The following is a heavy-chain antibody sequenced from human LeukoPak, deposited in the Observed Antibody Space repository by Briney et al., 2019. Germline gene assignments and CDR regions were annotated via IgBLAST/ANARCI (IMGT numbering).Heavy chain of an antibody. CDR1: GGSFSVYY. CDR3: ARALSPSAPFDY. Sequence: SETLSLTCAVYGGSFSVYYWSWIRQPPGKGLEWIGEINHSGSTNYNPSLKSRVTISVDTSKNQFSLKLSSVTAADTAVYYCARALSPSAPFDYWGQGTLVTVSS. CDR2: INHSGST. J-gene: IGHJ4*02. V-gene: IGHV4-34*01.